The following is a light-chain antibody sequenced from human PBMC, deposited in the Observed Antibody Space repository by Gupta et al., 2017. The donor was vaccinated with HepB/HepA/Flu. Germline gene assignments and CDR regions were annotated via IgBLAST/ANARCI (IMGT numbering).Light chain of an antibody. Sequence: AVLTQPSSLSASPGASASVTCTLRSGINIGTFRIYWYQQKPGSPPQDLLRYKSDSDKQQGSGVPSRFSGSKDASANAGILLISGLQSEDEADYYCMIWHSSAWVFGGGTKLTVL. CDR3: MIWHSSAWV. V-gene: IGLV5-45*02. CDR2: YKSDSDK. J-gene: IGLJ3*02. CDR1: SGINIGTFR.